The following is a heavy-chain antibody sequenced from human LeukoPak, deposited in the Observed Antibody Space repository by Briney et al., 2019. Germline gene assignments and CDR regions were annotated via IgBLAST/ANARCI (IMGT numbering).Heavy chain of an antibody. CDR1: GYTFTDYY. D-gene: IGHD1-26*01. Sequence: ASVKVSCKASGYTFTDYYIYWVRQAPGQGLEWMGWINPNSGDTNYALRFQDRVTMTSDTSISIAYMELSRLRSDDTAVYYCARDAIGVVGTISWFDPWGQGTLVTVSS. CDR3: ARDAIGVVGTISWFDP. V-gene: IGHV1-2*02. CDR2: INPNSGDT. J-gene: IGHJ5*02.